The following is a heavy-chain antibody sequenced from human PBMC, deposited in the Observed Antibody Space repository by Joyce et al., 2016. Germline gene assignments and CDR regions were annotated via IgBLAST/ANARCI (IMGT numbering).Heavy chain of an antibody. D-gene: IGHD1-1*01. CDR1: GFPFDDHG. J-gene: IGHJ3*01. V-gene: IGHV3-33*01. Sequence: QEQLLESGGGVVQPGRSLRLSCAASGFPFDDHGMYWVRQAPGKGLEWVTLIWQDGTKTNYANSVKGRFTISRDNSKNIFYLQMNSLRVEDTAVYFCTRAASTGTGAFDVWGQGTVVMVSS. CDR2: IWQDGTKT. CDR3: TRAASTGTGAFDV.